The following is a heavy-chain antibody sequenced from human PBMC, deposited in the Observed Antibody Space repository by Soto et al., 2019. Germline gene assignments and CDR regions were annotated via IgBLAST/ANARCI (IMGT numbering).Heavy chain of an antibody. CDR2: LKSRGSGGSA. CDR3: GWFGEGYHYFGLDV. J-gene: IGHJ6*02. Sequence: EVQLVESGGGLVESGGSLRLSCAGSGLSFSLAWLNWVRQAPGKGLEWVGRLKSRGSGGSADYAAAVKGRFTISRDDSKETLYLQMDSLKIEDRAVYYCGWFGEGYHYFGLDVWGQGTTVTVS. CDR1: GLSFSLAW. D-gene: IGHD3-10*01. V-gene: IGHV3-15*07.